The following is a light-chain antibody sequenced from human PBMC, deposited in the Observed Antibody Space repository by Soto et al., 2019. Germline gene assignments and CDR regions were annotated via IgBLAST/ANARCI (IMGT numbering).Light chain of an antibody. CDR2: AAS. Sequence: DIQLTQSPSSLSKKVGDRVTITCRASQSISSYLNWYQQKPGKAPKLLIYAASSLQSGVTSRFSGSGSGTDFTLTISSLQPEDFATYYCQQSYSTPLTFGGGSKVDIK. CDR1: QSISSY. J-gene: IGKJ4*01. CDR3: QQSYSTPLT. V-gene: IGKV1-39*01.